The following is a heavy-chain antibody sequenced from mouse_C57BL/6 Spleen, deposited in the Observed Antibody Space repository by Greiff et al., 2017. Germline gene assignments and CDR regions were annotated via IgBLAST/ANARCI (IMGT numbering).Heavy chain of an antibody. CDR2: IYPGSGST. J-gene: IGHJ2*01. D-gene: IGHD1-1*01. CDR3: ALLYYYGSSFFDY. V-gene: IGHV1-55*01. Sequence: QVQLKQPGAELVKPGASVKMSCKASGYTFTSYWITWVKQRPGQGLEWIGDIYPGSGSTNYNEKFKSKATLTVDTSSSTAYMQLSSLTSEASAVYYCALLYYYGSSFFDYRGQGTTLTVSS. CDR1: GYTFTSYW.